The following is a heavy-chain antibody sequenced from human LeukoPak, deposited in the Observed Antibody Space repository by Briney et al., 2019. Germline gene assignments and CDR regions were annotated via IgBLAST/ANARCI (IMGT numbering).Heavy chain of an antibody. CDR2: INGIGGST. J-gene: IGHJ6*03. Sequence: GGSLRLSCVASGFTFNIFGMHWVRQAPGKGLEWVSAINGIGGSTYYADSVKGRFIISRDNSKNTVYLQMNSLRGEDTAVYYCAAGSGWKPYYYYYMDVWGKGTTVTVSS. CDR1: GFTFNIFG. V-gene: IGHV3-23*01. CDR3: AAGSGWKPYYYYYMDV. D-gene: IGHD6-19*01.